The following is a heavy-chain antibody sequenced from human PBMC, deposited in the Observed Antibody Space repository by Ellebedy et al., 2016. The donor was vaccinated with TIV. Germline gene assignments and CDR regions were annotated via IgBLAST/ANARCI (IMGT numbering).Heavy chain of an antibody. CDR1: GFTVSRNY. D-gene: IGHD5-18*01. CDR2: ISSGGST. J-gene: IGHJ6*02. V-gene: IGHV3-66*01. CDR3: AREGDTAMVHGMDV. Sequence: GESLKISCAASGFTVSRNYMSWVRQAPGKGLEWVSVISSGGSTYYADSVKGRFTISRDNSKNTLYLQMNSLRAEDTAVYYCAREGDTAMVHGMDVWGQGTAVVVSS.